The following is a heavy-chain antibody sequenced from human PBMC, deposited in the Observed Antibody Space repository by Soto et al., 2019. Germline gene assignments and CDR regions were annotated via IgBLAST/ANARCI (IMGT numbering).Heavy chain of an antibody. J-gene: IGHJ4*02. CDR3: VRHGGVATFDF. D-gene: IGHD3-16*01. V-gene: IGHV4-59*08. CDR1: GGSLSGYY. CDR2: IYYSGHT. Sequence: QVQLQESGPGLVRPSETLSLTCTVSGGSLSGYYWSWIRQAPGKGLEWIGYIYYSGHTNYKPSLKSRLTISLDTSREQFSLRLKSVTAADTGVYFCVRHGGVATFDFWGQGNLVIVSS.